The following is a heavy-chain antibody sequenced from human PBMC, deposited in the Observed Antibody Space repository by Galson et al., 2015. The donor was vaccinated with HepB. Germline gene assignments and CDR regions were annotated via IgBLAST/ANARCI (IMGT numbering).Heavy chain of an antibody. CDR2: ISDSGANT. D-gene: IGHD3-3*01. V-gene: IGHV3-23*01. CDR3: ASDFWSDHHFDY. Sequence: SLRLSCAASGFTFSSYAMGWVRQAPGKGLEWVSTISDSGANTHYADSVKGRFAISRDNSKNTLYLQMNSLRADDTAVYYCASDFWSDHHFDYWGQGTLVTVSS. J-gene: IGHJ4*02. CDR1: GFTFSSYA.